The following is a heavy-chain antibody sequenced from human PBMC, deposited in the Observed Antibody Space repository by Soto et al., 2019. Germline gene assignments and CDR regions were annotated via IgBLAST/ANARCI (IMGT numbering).Heavy chain of an antibody. V-gene: IGHV4-30-4*08. CDR3: ARKHFYDNSGSLYYFDY. J-gene: IGHJ4*02. Sequence: SETLSLTFTGSSGSISSTIYSCYWILHSPGKGLEWIGFIYYSGSTLYNPSLKSRVTISVDTSKNQFSLKLSSVTAADTAVYYCARKHFYDNSGSLYYFDYWGQGTLVTVSS. CDR1: SGSISSTIYS. D-gene: IGHD3-22*01. CDR2: IYYSGST.